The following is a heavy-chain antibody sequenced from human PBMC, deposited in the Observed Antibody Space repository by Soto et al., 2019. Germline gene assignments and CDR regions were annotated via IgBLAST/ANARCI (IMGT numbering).Heavy chain of an antibody. D-gene: IGHD3-10*01. V-gene: IGHV1-2*04. CDR2: FIPNIGGK. J-gene: IGHJ6*03. Sequence: ASVKVSCKASGYTFTGYYMHWVRQAPGQGLEWRGCFIPNIGGKNYEQKFQGCVTMTRDRSFSTAYMELSRLRSDDRAVYYCAIYGNYYGSGSYYKYYYYCIEVWGKGTTVTVSS. CDR1: GYTFTGYY. CDR3: AIYGNYYGSGSYYKYYYYCIEV.